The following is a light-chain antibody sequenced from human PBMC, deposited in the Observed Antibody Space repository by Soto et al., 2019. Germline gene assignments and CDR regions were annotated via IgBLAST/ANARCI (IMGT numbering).Light chain of an antibody. CDR1: QNINIY. CDR3: QQTSTAPFT. Sequence: DIELTQSPSSLSASVGDRVTIACRSSQNINIYLNWYQQKPGNAPKLLIFESSSLQSGVPSRFSVSGSRRDFTLTISSLQLEDFATYFCQQTSTAPFTFGPGTKVHIK. J-gene: IGKJ3*01. V-gene: IGKV1-39*01. CDR2: ESS.